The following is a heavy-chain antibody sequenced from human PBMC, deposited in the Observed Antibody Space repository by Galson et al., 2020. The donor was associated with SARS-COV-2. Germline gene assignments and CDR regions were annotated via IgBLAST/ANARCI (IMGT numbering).Heavy chain of an antibody. V-gene: IGHV3-15*01. CDR2: IRSKADGGTT. Sequence: GGSLSLSCAVSGLTFSNVWMNWVRQAPGKGLEWIGRIRSKADGGTTHYAAPVKDRFIISRDDSINTLYLQMNSLKTEDTAGYYCTTPPIRFFDYYDYLGQGILGSVAS. CDR1: GLTFSNVW. CDR3: TTPPIRFFDYYDY. D-gene: IGHD3-3*01. J-gene: IGHJ4*02.